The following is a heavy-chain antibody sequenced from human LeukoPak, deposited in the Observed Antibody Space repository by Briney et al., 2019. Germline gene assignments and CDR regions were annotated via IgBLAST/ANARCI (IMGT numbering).Heavy chain of an antibody. CDR3: AKRAFSGDGYNSIDY. J-gene: IGHJ4*02. V-gene: IGHV3-23*01. D-gene: IGHD5-24*01. CDR1: GFTFSSYA. CDR2: ITGSGGAT. Sequence: GGSLRLSCAASGFTFSSYAMNWVRQAPGKGLEWISSITGSGGATYYADSVKGRFTISRDNSKNTLYLQMSSLSAEDTAIYYCAKRAFSGDGYNSIDYWGQGILVTVSS.